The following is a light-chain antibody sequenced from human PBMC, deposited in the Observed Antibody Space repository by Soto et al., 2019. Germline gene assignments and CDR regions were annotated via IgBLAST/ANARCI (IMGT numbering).Light chain of an antibody. CDR3: SSFRSSSTLGV. J-gene: IGLJ2*01. V-gene: IGLV2-14*02. Sequence: QSALTQPASVSGSPGQSITISCTGTSSDVGSYNLVSWYQQHPGKAPKLMIYEGSKRPSGVSNRFSGSKSGNTASLTISGLQAEDEADYYCSSFRSSSTLGVFGGGTKLTVL. CDR2: EGS. CDR1: SSDVGSYNL.